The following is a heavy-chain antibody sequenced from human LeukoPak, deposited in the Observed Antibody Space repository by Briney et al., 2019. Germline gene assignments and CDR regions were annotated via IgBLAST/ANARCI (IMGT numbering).Heavy chain of an antibody. J-gene: IGHJ4*02. D-gene: IGHD1-14*01. Sequence: NRGESLKISCQGSGSIFTSYWIGWVRQLPGKGLEWMGIIYPGDSDTRYSPSFQGQVTISADKSISTAYLQWSSLKASDTAMYYCARLTTVPDYWGQGTLVTVSS. CDR2: IYPGDSDT. CDR3: ARLTTVPDY. CDR1: GSIFTSYW. V-gene: IGHV5-51*01.